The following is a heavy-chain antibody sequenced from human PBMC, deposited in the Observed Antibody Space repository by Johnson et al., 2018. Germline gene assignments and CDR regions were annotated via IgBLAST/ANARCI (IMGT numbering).Heavy chain of an antibody. J-gene: IGHJ3*02. CDR1: GFTFSNYW. CDR3: ARRYSNGLKGFDI. Sequence: VQLVQSGGGLVQPGGSLRVSCAASGFTFSNYWMHWVRQAPGEGLVWVSRINSDGSNTKYVDSVKGRFTISRDKAKNTLYLQMNSLIVEDTGVYYCARRYSNGLKGFDIWGQGTTVTVSS. D-gene: IGHD4-11*01. V-gene: IGHV3-74*02. CDR2: INSDGSNT.